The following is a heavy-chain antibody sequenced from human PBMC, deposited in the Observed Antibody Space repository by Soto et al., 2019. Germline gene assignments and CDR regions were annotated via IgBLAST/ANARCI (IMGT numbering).Heavy chain of an antibody. V-gene: IGHV3-23*01. CDR2: ISGSGGRT. J-gene: IGHJ6*02. D-gene: IGHD3-22*01. CDR3: ASGGYWVYYGMDV. Sequence: VQVLESGGGLVQPGGSLRLSCAASGFTFSSHVMSWVRQAPGKGLEWVSAISGSGGRTYYADSVKGRFTISRDNSEDTLYLQMNSLRVEDTAVYYCASGGYWVYYGMDVWGQGTTVTVSS. CDR1: GFTFSSHV.